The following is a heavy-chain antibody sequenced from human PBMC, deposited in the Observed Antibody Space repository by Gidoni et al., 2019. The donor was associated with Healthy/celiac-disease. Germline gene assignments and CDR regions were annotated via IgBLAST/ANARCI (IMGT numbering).Heavy chain of an antibody. CDR2: ISYDGSNK. J-gene: IGHJ4*02. Sequence: LEWVAVISYDGSNKYYADSVKGRFTISRDNSKNTLYLQMNSLRAEDTAVYYCAKAPYGDYISGFDYWGQGTLVTVSS. D-gene: IGHD4-17*01. CDR3: AKAPYGDYISGFDY. V-gene: IGHV3-30*18.